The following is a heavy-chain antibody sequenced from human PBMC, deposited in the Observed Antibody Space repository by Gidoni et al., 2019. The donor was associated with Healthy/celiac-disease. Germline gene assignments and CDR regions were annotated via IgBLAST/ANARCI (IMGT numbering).Heavy chain of an antibody. V-gene: IGHV4-39*01. J-gene: IGHJ4*02. CDR2: IYYSGST. CDR1: GGSISSSSYH. D-gene: IGHD3-16*01. CDR3: ARRFIPGSYAY. Sequence: QLQLQESGPGLVKPSETLSLTCTVSGGSISSSSYHWGWIRTPPGKGLEWIGMIYYSGSTYYNPSLKSRVTISVDTSKNQFSLKLSSVTAADTALYYCARRFIPGSYAYWGQGTLVTVSS.